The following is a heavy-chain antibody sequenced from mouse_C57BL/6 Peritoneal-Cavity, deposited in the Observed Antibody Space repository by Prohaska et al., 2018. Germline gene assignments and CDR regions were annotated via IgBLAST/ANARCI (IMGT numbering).Heavy chain of an antibody. J-gene: IGHJ2*01. CDR3: ARQLRGDNFDY. CDR2: INPDSSTI. V-gene: IGHV4-1*01. CDR1: GIDFSRYW. Sequence: EVKLLQSGGGLVQPGGSLKLSCAASGIDFSRYWMSWVRRAPGKGLEWIGEINPDSSTINYAPSLKDKFIISRDNAKNTLYLQMSKVRSEDTALYYCARQLRGDNFDYWGQGTTLTVSS. D-gene: IGHD1-1*01.